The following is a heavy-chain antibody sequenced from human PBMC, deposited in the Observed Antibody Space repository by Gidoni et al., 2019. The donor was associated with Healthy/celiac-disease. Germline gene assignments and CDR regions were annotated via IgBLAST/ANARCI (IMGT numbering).Heavy chain of an antibody. CDR3: AHKLLDTAMVYSFSGSVPYFDY. CDR2: IYWNDDK. J-gene: IGHJ4*02. Sequence: QITLKESGPTLVKPTQTLTLTCTFSGFSLSTSGVGVGWIRQPPGKALEWLALIYWNDDKRYSPSLKSRLTITKDTSKNQVVLTMTNMDPVDTATYYCAHKLLDTAMVYSFSGSVPYFDYWGQGTLVTVSS. CDR1: GFSLSTSGVG. D-gene: IGHD5-18*01. V-gene: IGHV2-5*01.